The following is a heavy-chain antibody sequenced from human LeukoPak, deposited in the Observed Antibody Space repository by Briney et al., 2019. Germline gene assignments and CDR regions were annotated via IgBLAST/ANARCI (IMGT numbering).Heavy chain of an antibody. CDR3: ATDLFGTAAFDI. CDR2: FDPEDGET. J-gene: IGHJ3*02. Sequence: ASVKVSCKVSGYTLTELSMHWVRQGPGKGLEWMGGFDPEDGETIYAQKFQGRVTMTEDTSTDTAYMELSSLRSEDTAVYYCATDLFGTAAFDIWGQGTMVTVSS. CDR1: GYTLTELS. D-gene: IGHD3-3*01. V-gene: IGHV1-24*01.